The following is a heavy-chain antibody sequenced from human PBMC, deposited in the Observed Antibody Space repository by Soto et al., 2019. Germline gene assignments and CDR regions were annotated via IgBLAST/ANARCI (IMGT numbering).Heavy chain of an antibody. CDR3: ARDLGIRSPVRLWDYSYGMDV. J-gene: IGHJ6*02. D-gene: IGHD5-18*01. CDR2: IYSGGST. CDR1: GFTVSSNY. V-gene: IGHV3-53*01. Sequence: PGGSLRLSCAASGFTVSSNYMSWVRQAPGKGLEWVSVIYSGGSTYYADSVKGRFTISRDNSKNTLYLQMNSLRAEDTAVYYCARDLGIRSPVRLWDYSYGMDVWGQGTTVTVSS.